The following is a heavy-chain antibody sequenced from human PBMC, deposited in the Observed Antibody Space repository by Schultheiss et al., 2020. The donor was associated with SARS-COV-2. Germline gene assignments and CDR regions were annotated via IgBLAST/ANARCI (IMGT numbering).Heavy chain of an antibody. CDR3: ARTSPDYYYFDY. D-gene: IGHD4-11*01. J-gene: IGHJ4*02. CDR2: IYYSGST. V-gene: IGHV4-59*01. CDR1: GGSISSYY. Sequence: SETLSLTCTVSGGSISSYYWSWIRQPPGKGLEWIGYIYYSGSTNYNPSLKSRVTISVDKSKNQFSLKLSSVTAADTAVYYCARTSPDYYYFDYWGQGTLVTVSS.